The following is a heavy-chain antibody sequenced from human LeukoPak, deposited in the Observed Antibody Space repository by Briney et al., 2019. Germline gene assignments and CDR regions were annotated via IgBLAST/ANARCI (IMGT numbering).Heavy chain of an antibody. Sequence: PGGSLRLSCSASGFIFSSYTMLWVRQAPGKGLEYVSAISSNGDTTYYADSVKGRFTISRDNSKNTLYLQMSSLRAEDTAVYYCVKRSTYFFDYWGQGTLVTVSS. CDR2: ISSNGDTT. CDR3: VKRSTYFFDY. J-gene: IGHJ4*02. CDR1: GFIFSSYT. V-gene: IGHV3-64D*06.